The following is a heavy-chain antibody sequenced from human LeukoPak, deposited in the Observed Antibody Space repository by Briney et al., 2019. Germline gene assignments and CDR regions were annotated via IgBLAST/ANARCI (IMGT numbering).Heavy chain of an antibody. CDR1: GFTVSSNY. Sequence: GGSLRLSCAASGFTVSSNYMTWVRQAPGKGLEWVSVIYIGGDTYYADSVKGRFTISRDNSKNTVYLQMNSLRAEDTAVYYCARGLRYSSGTNWFDPWGQGTLVTVSS. CDR3: ARGLRYSSGTNWFDP. CDR2: IYIGGDT. J-gene: IGHJ5*02. V-gene: IGHV3-66*01. D-gene: IGHD6-19*01.